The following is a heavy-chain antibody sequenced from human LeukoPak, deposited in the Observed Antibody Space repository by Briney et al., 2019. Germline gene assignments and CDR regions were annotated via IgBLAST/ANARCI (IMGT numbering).Heavy chain of an antibody. V-gene: IGHV4-30-2*01. D-gene: IGHD5/OR15-5a*01. CDR1: GGSISSGGYS. CDR3: ARGGLRSPLPD. J-gene: IGHJ4*02. CDR2: IYHSGST. Sequence: SETLSLTCAVSGGSISSGGYSWSWIRQPLGKGLEWIGYIYHSGSTYYTPSLKSRVTISVDRSKNQFSLILSSVTAADTAVYYCARGGLRSPLPDWGQGTLVTVSS.